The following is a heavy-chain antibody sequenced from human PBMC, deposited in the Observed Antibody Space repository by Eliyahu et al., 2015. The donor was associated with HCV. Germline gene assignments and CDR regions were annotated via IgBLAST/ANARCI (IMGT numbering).Heavy chain of an antibody. CDR3: TRGGRPHGYHRVDTDLDL. D-gene: IGHD5-24*01. Sequence: QLQLVQSATEMKKPGASXKVSCRSSGYTFTTHSIXWVRQAPGEGLEWMGWTNTDDGYTEYAQRLQGRVTMTADTSTNTAYMELRSLRYDDTAVYYCTRGGRPHGYHRVDTDLDLWG. V-gene: IGHV1-18*01. CDR1: GYTFTTHS. J-gene: IGHJ2*01. CDR2: TNTDDGYT.